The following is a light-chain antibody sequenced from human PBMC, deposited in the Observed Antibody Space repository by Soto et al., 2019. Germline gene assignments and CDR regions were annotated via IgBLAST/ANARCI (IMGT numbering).Light chain of an antibody. CDR1: QRIKNY. CDR2: GVS. J-gene: IGKJ4*01. CDR3: QQSYSIPLT. Sequence: DIQMTQSPSSLSASVGDRVTIACRASQRIKNYLNWYQQKPGKAPKLLIYGVSNLQSGVPSRFRGSETGTDFTLTISSLQPEDFATYYCQQSYSIPLTFGGGTKVEIK. V-gene: IGKV1-39*01.